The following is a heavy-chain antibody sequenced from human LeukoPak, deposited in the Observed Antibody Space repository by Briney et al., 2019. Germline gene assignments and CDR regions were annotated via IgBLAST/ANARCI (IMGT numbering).Heavy chain of an antibody. Sequence: ASVKVSCKASGGTFSSYAISWVRQAPGQGLEWMGGIIPNSGATNYAQKFQGRVTMTRDTSINTAYMELSRLTSDDTAVYYCARDLPYGSGSYHYYYMDVWGKGTTVTISS. CDR3: ARDLPYGSGSYHYYYMDV. CDR1: GGTFSSYA. CDR2: IIPNSGAT. D-gene: IGHD3-10*01. J-gene: IGHJ6*03. V-gene: IGHV1-2*02.